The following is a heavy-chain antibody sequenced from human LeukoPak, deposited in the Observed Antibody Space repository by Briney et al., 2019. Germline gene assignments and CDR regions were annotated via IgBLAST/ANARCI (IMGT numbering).Heavy chain of an antibody. Sequence: ASVKVSCKASGYTFNTYGIIWVRQAPGQGLEYMGWISAYNGNTNYAQKLQGRVTMTTDTSTTTAYMELRSLRSDDTAVYYCARTYGGNYAEYLQHWGQGTLVTVSS. CDR3: ARTYGGNYAEYLQH. V-gene: IGHV1-18*01. CDR2: ISAYNGNT. D-gene: IGHD4-23*01. CDR1: GYTFNTYG. J-gene: IGHJ1*01.